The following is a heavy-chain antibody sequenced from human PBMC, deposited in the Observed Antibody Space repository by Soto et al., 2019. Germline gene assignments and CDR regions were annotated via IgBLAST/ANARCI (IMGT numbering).Heavy chain of an antibody. Sequence: EVQLVESGGGLVQPGGSLRLSCAASGFTFSSYWMTWARQAPGKGLEWVASMNRDGSEKRYVDSVEGRVTISRDNAKNSLFLQMNSLSPDDTAVYYCGRDAGRRFDYWGQGSLVTVSS. V-gene: IGHV3-7*01. CDR1: GFTFSSYW. CDR2: MNRDGSEK. D-gene: IGHD6-13*01. J-gene: IGHJ4*02. CDR3: GRDAGRRFDY.